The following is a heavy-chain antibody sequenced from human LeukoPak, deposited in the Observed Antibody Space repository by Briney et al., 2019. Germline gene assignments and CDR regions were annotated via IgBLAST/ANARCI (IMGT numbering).Heavy chain of an antibody. CDR2: IYTSGST. J-gene: IGHJ4*02. V-gene: IGHV4-61*02. CDR3: ARGKRYYYDSSGYYLAPHFDY. Sequence: SETLSLTCTVSGGSISSGSYYWSWIRQPAGKGLEWIGRIYTSGSTNYNPSLKSRVTISVDTSKSQFSLKLSSVTAADTAVYYCARGKRYYYDSSGYYLAPHFDYWGQGTLVTVSS. D-gene: IGHD3-22*01. CDR1: GGSISSGSYY.